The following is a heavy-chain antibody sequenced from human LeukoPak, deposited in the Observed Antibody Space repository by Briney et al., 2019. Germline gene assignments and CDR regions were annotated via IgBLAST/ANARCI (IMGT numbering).Heavy chain of an antibody. CDR3: AREGTTVPLVDY. J-gene: IGHJ4*02. D-gene: IGHD4-17*01. V-gene: IGHV4-61*02. Sequence: SQTLSLTCTVSGGSISSGSYYWSWIRQPAGKGLEWIGRIYTSGSTNYNPSLKSRVTMSVDTSKNQFSLKLSSVTAADTAVYYCAREGTTVPLVDYWGQGTLVTVSS. CDR1: GGSISSGSYY. CDR2: IYTSGST.